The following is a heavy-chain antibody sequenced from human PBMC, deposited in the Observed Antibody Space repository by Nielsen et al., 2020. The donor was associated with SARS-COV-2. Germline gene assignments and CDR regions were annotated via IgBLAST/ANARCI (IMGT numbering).Heavy chain of an antibody. CDR2: IYYSGST. D-gene: IGHD6-6*01. J-gene: IGHJ6*02. CDR1: GGSISSYY. V-gene: IGHV4-59*08. CDR3: ARGGIAARQGMDV. Sequence: SETLSLTCTVSGGSISSYYWSWIRQPPGKGLEWIGYIYYSGSTNYNPSLKSRVTISVDTSKNQFSLKLSSVTAADTAVYYCARGGIAARQGMDVWGQGTTVTVSS.